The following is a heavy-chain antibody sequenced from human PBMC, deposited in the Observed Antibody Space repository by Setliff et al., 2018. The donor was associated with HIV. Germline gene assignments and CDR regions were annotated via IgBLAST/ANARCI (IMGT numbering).Heavy chain of an antibody. Sequence: ASVKVSCKASGGTFSNYVVSWVRQAPGQGLEWMGWINPNTGATNYAQQFQGRVILTRDTSINTAYMELSRLTSDDTANYYCARGGRYNWNFNWFDPWGQGTLVTVSS. V-gene: IGHV1-2*02. J-gene: IGHJ5*02. CDR2: INPNTGAT. CDR3: ARGGRYNWNFNWFDP. D-gene: IGHD1-7*01. CDR1: GGTFSNYV.